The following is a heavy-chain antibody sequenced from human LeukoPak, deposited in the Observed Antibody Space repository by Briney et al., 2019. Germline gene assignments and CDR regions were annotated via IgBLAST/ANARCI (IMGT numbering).Heavy chain of an antibody. CDR3: AKVSAAAAQDPIDY. CDR2: ISGSGGST. Sequence: SGGSLRLSCAASGFTFSSYAMSWVRQAPGKGLEWVSAISGSGGSTYYADSVKGRFTISRDNSKNTLYPQMNSLRAEDTAVYYCAKVSAAAAQDPIDYWGQGTLVTVSS. CDR1: GFTFSSYA. J-gene: IGHJ4*02. V-gene: IGHV3-23*01. D-gene: IGHD6-13*01.